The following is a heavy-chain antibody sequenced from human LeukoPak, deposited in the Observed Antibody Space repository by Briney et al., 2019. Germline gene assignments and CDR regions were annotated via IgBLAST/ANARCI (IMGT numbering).Heavy chain of an antibody. CDR1: GGSISKYY. D-gene: IGHD3-10*01. J-gene: IGHJ3*02. Sequence: PSETLSLNCTVSGGSISKYYWTSIRHPPGKRLEWIGYIYYNGRTNYNPSLKSRVTISVDTSKNQFSLKLSSVTAADTAVYYCARDKGSYYNRDAFDIWGQGTMVTVSS. V-gene: IGHV4-59*13. CDR2: IYYNGRT. CDR3: ARDKGSYYNRDAFDI.